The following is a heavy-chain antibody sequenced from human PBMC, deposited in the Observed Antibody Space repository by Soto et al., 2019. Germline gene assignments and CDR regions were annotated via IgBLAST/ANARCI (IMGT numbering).Heavy chain of an antibody. J-gene: IGHJ5*02. V-gene: IGHV2-5*02. Sequence: QITLKESGPTLVKPTQTLTLTCTFSGFSLSTSGVGVGWIRQPPGKALEWLALIYWDDDKRYSPSLKSRLTITKDTSKNQVVLTMTNMDPVDTATYYCAHSLPPIVLVPAAHDNWFDPWGQGTLVTVSS. CDR2: IYWDDDK. CDR1: GFSLSTSGVG. CDR3: AHSLPPIVLVPAAHDNWFDP. D-gene: IGHD2-2*01.